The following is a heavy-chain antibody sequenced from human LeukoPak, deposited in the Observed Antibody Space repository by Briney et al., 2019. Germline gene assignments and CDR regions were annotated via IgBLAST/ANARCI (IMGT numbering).Heavy chain of an antibody. D-gene: IGHD2-15*01. J-gene: IGHJ4*02. CDR1: GASISSSY. CDR3: ARDLCVGGTCYGIDY. V-gene: IGHV4-59*01. Sequence: SETLSLTCTVSGASISSSYWSWIRQPPGKGLEWIGYIYNSGSTNYNPSLKSRVTISVDTSKNQFSLKLSSVTAADTAVYYCARDLCVGGTCYGIDYWGQGTLVTVSS. CDR2: IYNSGST.